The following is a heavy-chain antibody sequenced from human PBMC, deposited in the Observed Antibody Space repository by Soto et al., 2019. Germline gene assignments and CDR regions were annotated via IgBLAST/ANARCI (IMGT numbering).Heavy chain of an antibody. J-gene: IGHJ2*01. CDR1: GGTFSNYP. Sequence: QVQLVQSGAEVKKPGSSVKVSCKASGGTFSNYPISWVRQAPGQGLEWMGGIIPIFGTVNYAQKFQGRVRITADESTSNAYMELSSLRSEDTAVYYCARGNHRWLQLWYFDLWGRGTLVTVSS. CDR3: ARGNHRWLQLWYFDL. D-gene: IGHD5-12*01. CDR2: IIPIFGTV. V-gene: IGHV1-69*12.